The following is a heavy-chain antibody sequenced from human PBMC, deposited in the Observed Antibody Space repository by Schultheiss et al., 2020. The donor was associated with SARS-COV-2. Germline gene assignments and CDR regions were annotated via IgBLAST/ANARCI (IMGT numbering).Heavy chain of an antibody. CDR2: ISAYNGNT. CDR3: AKDRGGYSYGSPFFFDY. CDR1: GYTFTSYG. D-gene: IGHD5-18*01. V-gene: IGHV1-18*01. Sequence: ASVKVSCKASGYTFTSYGISWVRQAPGQGLEWMGWISAYNGNTNYAQKLQGRVTMTTDTSTTTVYMELSSLRSEDTAVYYCAKDRGGYSYGSPFFFDYWGQGTLVTVSS. J-gene: IGHJ4*02.